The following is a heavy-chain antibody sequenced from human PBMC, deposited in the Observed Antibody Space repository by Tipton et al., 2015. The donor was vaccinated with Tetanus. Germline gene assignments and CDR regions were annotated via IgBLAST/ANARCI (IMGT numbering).Heavy chain of an antibody. J-gene: IGHJ5*02. CDR1: GFIFSSYS. V-gene: IGHV3-21*01. D-gene: IGHD2-2*01. CDR2: ISSTTAYI. Sequence: SLRLSCEVSGFIFSSYSMNWVRQAPGKGLEWVASISSTTAYIYYADSLKGRFTISRDNAKNSLYLQMNSLRAEDTAVYYCARGLNRLYCTSTTCHPNWCGPWGQVTLVTVSS. CDR3: ARGLNRLYCTSTTCHPNWCGP.